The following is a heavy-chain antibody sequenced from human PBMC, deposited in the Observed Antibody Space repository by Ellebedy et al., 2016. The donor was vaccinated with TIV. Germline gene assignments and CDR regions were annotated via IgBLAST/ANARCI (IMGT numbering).Heavy chain of an antibody. CDR1: GFTFSSYG. CDR2: ISYDGSNK. CDR3: AKADSYYGSSGYYRFDY. V-gene: IGHV3-30*18. J-gene: IGHJ4*02. D-gene: IGHD3-22*01. Sequence: GESLKISXAASGFTFSSYGMHWVRQAPGKGLEWVAVISYDGSNKYYADSVKGRFTISRDNSKNTLYLQMNSQRAEDTAVYYCAKADSYYGSSGYYRFDYWGQGTLVTVSS.